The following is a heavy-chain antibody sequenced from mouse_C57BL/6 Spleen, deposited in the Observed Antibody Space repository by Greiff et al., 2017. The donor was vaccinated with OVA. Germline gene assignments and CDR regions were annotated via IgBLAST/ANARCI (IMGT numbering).Heavy chain of an antibody. Sequence: QVQLQQPGAELVKPGASVKMSCKASGYTFTSYWITWVKQRPGQGLEWIGDIYTGSGSTNYNEKFKSKATLTVDTSSRAAYMQLSSLTAADSSVYYGARWGIYDCYYAWFADWGQGTLVTVSA. V-gene: IGHV1-55*01. CDR3: ARWGIYDCYYAWFAD. D-gene: IGHD2-3*01. CDR2: IYTGSGST. J-gene: IGHJ3*01. CDR1: GYTFTSYW.